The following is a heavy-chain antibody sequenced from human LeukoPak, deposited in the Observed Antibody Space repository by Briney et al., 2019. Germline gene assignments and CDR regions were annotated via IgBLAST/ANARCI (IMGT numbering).Heavy chain of an antibody. Sequence: SETLSLTCTVFGGAISSYYWSWIRQPPGKGLEWIGYIYYSGSTNHNPSLKSRVTISVDTSKNQFSLKLSSVTAADTAVYYCARGRATAVTGYFDYWGQGTLVTVSS. CDR2: IYYSGST. J-gene: IGHJ4*02. CDR1: GGAISSYY. CDR3: ARGRATAVTGYFDY. D-gene: IGHD6-19*01. V-gene: IGHV4-59*08.